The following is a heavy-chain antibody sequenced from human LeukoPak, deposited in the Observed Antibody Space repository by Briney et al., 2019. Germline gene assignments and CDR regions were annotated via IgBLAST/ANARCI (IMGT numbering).Heavy chain of an antibody. CDR2: IYTSGST. J-gene: IGHJ6*03. D-gene: IGHD2-15*01. V-gene: IGHV4-61*02. CDR3: ARDQVGAGTPYYYYYMDV. CDR1: GGSISSGSYY. Sequence: KPSETLSLTCTVSGGSISSGSYYWSWIRQPAGKGLEWIGRIYTSGSTNYNPSLKSRVTISVDTSKNQFSLKLSSVTAADTAVYYCARDQVGAGTPYYYYYMDVWGKGTTVTISS.